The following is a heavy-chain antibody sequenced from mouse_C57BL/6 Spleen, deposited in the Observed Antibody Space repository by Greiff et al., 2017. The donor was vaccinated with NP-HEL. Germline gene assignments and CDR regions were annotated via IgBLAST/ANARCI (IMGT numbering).Heavy chain of an antibody. J-gene: IGHJ1*03. V-gene: IGHV1-15*01. D-gene: IGHD1-1*01. CDR1: GYTFTDYE. CDR3: TREETVVATGYFDV. CDR2: IDPETGGT. Sequence: VQLQQSGAELVRPGASVTLSCKASGYTFTDYEMHWVKQTPVHGLEWIGAIDPETGGTAYNQKFKGKAILTADKSSSTAYMELRSLTSEDSAVYYCTREETVVATGYFDVWGTGTTVTVSS.